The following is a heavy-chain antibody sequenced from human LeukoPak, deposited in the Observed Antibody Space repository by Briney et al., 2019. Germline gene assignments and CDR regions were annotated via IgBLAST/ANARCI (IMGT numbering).Heavy chain of an antibody. CDR1: GGAFSSYA. CDR3: ARTVRRCSGGSCYSFHPYDAFDI. Sequence: GASVKVSCKASGGAFSSYAISWVRQAPGQGLEWMGGIIPIFGTANYAQKFQGRVTITADESTSTAYMELSSLRSEDTAVYYCARTVRRCSGGSCYSFHPYDAFDIWGQGTMVTVSS. D-gene: IGHD2-15*01. V-gene: IGHV1-69*01. CDR2: IIPIFGTA. J-gene: IGHJ3*02.